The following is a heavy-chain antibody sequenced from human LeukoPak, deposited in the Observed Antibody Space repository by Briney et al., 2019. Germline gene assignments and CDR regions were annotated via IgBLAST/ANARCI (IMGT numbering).Heavy chain of an antibody. J-gene: IGHJ3*02. CDR3: ARCGVTENAYYYDSSGYTRHEYAFDI. CDR2: IIPIFGTA. CDR1: GGTFSSYA. D-gene: IGHD3-22*01. V-gene: IGHV1-69*05. Sequence: SVKVSCKASGGTFSSYAISWVRQAPGQGLEWMGGIIPIFGTANYAQKFQGRVTITTDESTSTAYMELSSLRSEDTAVYYCARCGVTENAYYYDSSGYTRHEYAFDIWGQGTMVTVSS.